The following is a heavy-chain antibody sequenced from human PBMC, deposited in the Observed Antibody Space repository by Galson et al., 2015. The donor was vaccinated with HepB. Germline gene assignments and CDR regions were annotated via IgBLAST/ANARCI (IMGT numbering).Heavy chain of an antibody. CDR1: GSTFSSYA. D-gene: IGHD6-13*01. J-gene: IGHJ3*02. V-gene: IGHV3-23*01. CDR2: ISGSGGST. CDR3: AKAPGIAAPFDI. Sequence: SCKASGSTFSSYAMSWVRQAPGKGLEWVSAISGSGGSTYYADSVKGRFTISRDNSKNTLYLQMNSLRAEDTAVYYCAKAPGIAAPFDIWGQGTMVTVSS.